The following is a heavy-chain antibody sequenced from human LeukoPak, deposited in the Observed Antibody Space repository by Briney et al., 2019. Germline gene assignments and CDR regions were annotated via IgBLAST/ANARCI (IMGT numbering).Heavy chain of an antibody. V-gene: IGHV3-23*01. CDR3: AKGYWFDS. Sequence: TGGSLSLSCAASGFTFSSYAWIWVGQAPGKGLEWVSVLSSTGGSKYYAGSVKGRFTNSTGTSNNTLYSQMNRLRAEDTGVYYCAKGYWFDSWGQGTLVTVSS. J-gene: IGHJ5*01. CDR2: LSSTGGSK. CDR1: GFTFSSYA.